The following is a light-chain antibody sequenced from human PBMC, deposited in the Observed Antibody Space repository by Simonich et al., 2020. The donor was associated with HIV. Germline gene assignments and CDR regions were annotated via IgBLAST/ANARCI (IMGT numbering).Light chain of an antibody. CDR2: EGR. J-gene: IGLJ2*01. CDR1: SSVVGSYNL. Sequence: QSALTQPASVSGYPGQSITISCTGNSSVVGSYNLVSWYQQHPGKAPKLLIYEGRKRPSGVSNRFSGAKSGNTASLTISGLQAEDEADYYCCSYAGGSTLVFGGGTKLTVL. CDR3: CSYAGGSTLV. V-gene: IGLV2-23*01.